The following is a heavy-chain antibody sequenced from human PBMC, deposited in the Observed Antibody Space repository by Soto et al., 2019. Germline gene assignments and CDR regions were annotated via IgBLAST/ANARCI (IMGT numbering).Heavy chain of an antibody. CDR1: GFTFDDYA. CDR2: ISWNSGSI. D-gene: IGHD5-18*01. CDR3: VTGYHSDF. J-gene: IGHJ4*02. V-gene: IGHV3-9*01. Sequence: EVQLVESGGGLVQPGRSLRLSCAASGFTFDDYAMHWVRQAPGKGLEWVSGISWNSGSIGYAESLKGRFTISRDNALNSVYLQMNSLRAEDTAVYFCVTGYHSDFWGQGTLVTVSS.